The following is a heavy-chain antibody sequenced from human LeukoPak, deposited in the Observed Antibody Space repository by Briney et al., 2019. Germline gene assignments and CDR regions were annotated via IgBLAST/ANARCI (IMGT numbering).Heavy chain of an antibody. Sequence: ASVKVSCKASVYTFTGYYMHWVRQAPGQGFEWMGWTNPNSGGTNYAQKFQGRVTMTRDTSISTAYMELSRLRSDDTAVYHCARGDIYCSSTSCLSDYWGQGTLVTVSS. D-gene: IGHD2-2*01. V-gene: IGHV1-2*02. J-gene: IGHJ4*02. CDR1: VYTFTGYY. CDR2: TNPNSGGT. CDR3: ARGDIYCSSTSCLSDY.